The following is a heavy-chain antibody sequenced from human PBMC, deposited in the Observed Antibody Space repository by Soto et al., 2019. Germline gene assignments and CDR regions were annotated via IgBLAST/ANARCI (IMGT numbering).Heavy chain of an antibody. V-gene: IGHV3-23*01. J-gene: IGHJ6*03. CDR2: ISGSGGST. D-gene: IGHD3-10*01. Sequence: EVQLLESGGGLVQPGGSLRLSCAASGFTFSSYAMSWVRQAPGKGLEWVSAISGSGGSTYYADSVKGRFTISRDNSKNTLYLQMNSLRAVDTAVYYCATGRKSGSGSYYIHHYDYVDVWGKGTTVTVSS. CDR3: ATGRKSGSGSYYIHHYDYVDV. CDR1: GFTFSSYA.